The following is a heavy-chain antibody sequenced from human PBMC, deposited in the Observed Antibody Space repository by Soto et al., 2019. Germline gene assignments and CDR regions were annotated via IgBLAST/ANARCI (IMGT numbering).Heavy chain of an antibody. V-gene: IGHV3-48*01. CDR3: ASGEAFGDFKRNWFDP. J-gene: IGHJ5*02. Sequence: PGGSLRLSCAASGFTFSSYSMNWVRQAPGKGLEWVSYISTSSSSIYYADSVKGRFTISRDNFNKMLYLQMNNLRSEDTAVYFCASGEAFGDFKRNWFDPWGQGTLVTVSS. CDR2: ISTSSSSI. D-gene: IGHD2-21*01. CDR1: GFTFSSYS.